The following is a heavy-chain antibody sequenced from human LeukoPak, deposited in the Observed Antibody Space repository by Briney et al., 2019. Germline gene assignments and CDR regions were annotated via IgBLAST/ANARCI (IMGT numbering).Heavy chain of an antibody. V-gene: IGHV3-23*01. J-gene: IGHJ4*02. CDR1: GFTFSSYA. CDR2: ISDTGATT. Sequence: GGSLRLSCAGSGFTFSSYAMSWVRQAPGKGLEWVSAISDTGATTYDADSVKGRFTISRDNSRSTLYLQMNSLRAEGTALYYCAKDTSIGRYCTNGVCSPFDYWGQGTLVTVSS. D-gene: IGHD2-8*01. CDR3: AKDTSIGRYCTNGVCSPFDY.